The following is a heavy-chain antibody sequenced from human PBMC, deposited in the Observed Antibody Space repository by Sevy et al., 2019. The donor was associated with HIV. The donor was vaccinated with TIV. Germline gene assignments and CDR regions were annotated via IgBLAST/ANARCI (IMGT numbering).Heavy chain of an antibody. Sequence: GGSLRLSCAASGFTFGGSAMHWVRQASGKGLEWVGRIRSKANNCATAHAASVKGRFTISRDDSKNTAYLQMNSLKTEDTAVYYCTRLGGTVVTPYYAMDVWGQGTTVTVSS. CDR3: TRLGGTVVTPYYAMDV. D-gene: IGHD2-21*02. CDR1: GFTFGGSA. CDR2: IRSKANNCAT. J-gene: IGHJ6*02. V-gene: IGHV3-73*01.